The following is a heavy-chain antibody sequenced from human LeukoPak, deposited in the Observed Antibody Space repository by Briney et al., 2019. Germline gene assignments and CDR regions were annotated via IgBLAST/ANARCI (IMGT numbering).Heavy chain of an antibody. CDR1: GGSISSSSYY. V-gene: IGHV4-39*07. CDR2: IYYSGST. Sequence: SETLSLTCTVSGGSISSSSYYWGWIRQPPGKGLEWIGSIYYSGSTYYNPSLKSRVTISVDTSKNQFSLKLSSVTAADTAVYYCARAGSGWYMVYWGQGTLVTVSS. D-gene: IGHD6-19*01. J-gene: IGHJ4*02. CDR3: ARAGSGWYMVY.